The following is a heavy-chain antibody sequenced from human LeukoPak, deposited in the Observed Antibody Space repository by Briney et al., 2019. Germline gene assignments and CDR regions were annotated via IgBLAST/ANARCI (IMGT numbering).Heavy chain of an antibody. CDR2: IYPGDSDT. J-gene: IGHJ3*02. CDR1: GYRSTDYW. V-gene: IGHV5-51*01. D-gene: IGHD3-22*01. Sequence: GESLKISCKGSGYRSTDYWVGWVRHMPGKGLEWVGIIYPGDSDTRYSPSLQGQVTISADKAISTAYLQWSSLKASDTAIYYCARPDTTGYYPLTAFDIWGQGTVVSVSS. CDR3: ARPDTTGYYPLTAFDI.